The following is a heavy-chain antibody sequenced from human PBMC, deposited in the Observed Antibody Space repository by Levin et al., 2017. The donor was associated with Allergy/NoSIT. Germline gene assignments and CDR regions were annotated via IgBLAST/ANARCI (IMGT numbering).Heavy chain of an antibody. Sequence: LSLTCAASGFTFSGYWMSWVRQAPGKGLEWVANIKQDGDEKYYVDSLKGRFTITRSNTKNSLYLQMNSLRAEDTAVYYCARDMSGPIFGVFYGMDVWGQGTTVTVSS. J-gene: IGHJ6*02. D-gene: IGHD3-3*01. CDR3: ARDMSGPIFGVFYGMDV. CDR1: GFTFSGYW. V-gene: IGHV3-7*01. CDR2: IKQDGDEK.